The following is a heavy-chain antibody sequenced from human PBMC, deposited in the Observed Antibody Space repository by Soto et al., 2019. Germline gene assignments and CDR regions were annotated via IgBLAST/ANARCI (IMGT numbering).Heavy chain of an antibody. CDR3: ARVGSTETGFDP. V-gene: IGHV4-61*03. CDR2: VYYTGTT. CDR1: GGSVSAGSYY. D-gene: IGHD2-8*02. J-gene: IGHJ5*02. Sequence: QVQLQESGPGLVKPSETLSLTCTVSGGSVSAGSYYWSWIRQSPGKGLEWIGFVYYTGTTSYNPSLKSRVTMSLDTSKKHLSLNLSSVTAADTAVYYCARVGSTETGFDPWGQGTLVTVSS.